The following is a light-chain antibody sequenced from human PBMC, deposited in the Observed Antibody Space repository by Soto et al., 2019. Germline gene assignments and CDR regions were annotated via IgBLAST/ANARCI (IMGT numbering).Light chain of an antibody. Sequence: EIVLTQSPGTLSLSPGERATLSCRASQSVSSGYLAWYQQKPGQAPRLLIYGASTRATGIPNRFSGSGSGSDFTLTISRLEPEDFAVYYCQQYGSSPWTFGQGTKVAIK. CDR1: QSVSSGY. J-gene: IGKJ1*01. CDR3: QQYGSSPWT. V-gene: IGKV3-20*01. CDR2: GAS.